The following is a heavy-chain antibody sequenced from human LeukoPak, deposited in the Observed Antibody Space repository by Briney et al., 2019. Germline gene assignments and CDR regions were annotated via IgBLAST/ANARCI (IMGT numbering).Heavy chain of an antibody. CDR3: AREITDNDMPYDAFDI. J-gene: IGHJ3*02. Sequence: PSETLSLTCTVSGGSISSYYWSWIRQPPGKGLEGIGYIYYSGGTNSNPSLKSRATVSVDTSKNQFSLKLSSVTAADTAVYYCAREITDNDMPYDAFDIWGQGTMVTVSS. CDR2: IYYSGGT. V-gene: IGHV4-59*12. CDR1: GGSISSYY. D-gene: IGHD3-16*01.